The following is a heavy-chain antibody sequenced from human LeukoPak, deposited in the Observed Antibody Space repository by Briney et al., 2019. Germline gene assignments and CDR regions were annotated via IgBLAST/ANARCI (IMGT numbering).Heavy chain of an antibody. Sequence: SETLSLTCTVSGGSIRSSYYYWGWIRQPPGKGLEWIGSIYDSGSTYYNPSLKSRVTISVDTSKNQFSLKLSSVTAADTAVYYCARGDFWSGYYTGPHYYYGMDVWGQGTTVTVSS. CDR3: ARGDFWSGYYTGPHYYYGMDV. CDR1: GGSIRSSYYY. J-gene: IGHJ6*02. CDR2: IYDSGST. D-gene: IGHD3-3*01. V-gene: IGHV4-39*01.